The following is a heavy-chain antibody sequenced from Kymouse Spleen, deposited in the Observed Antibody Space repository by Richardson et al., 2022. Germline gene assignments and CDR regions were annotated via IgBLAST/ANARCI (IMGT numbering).Heavy chain of an antibody. CDR1: GYTFTSYD. D-gene: IGHD3-10*01. CDR3: ARKGLWFGEFYYYYYGMDV. V-gene: IGHV1-8*01. CDR2: MNPNSGNT. J-gene: IGHJ6*02. Sequence: QVQLVQSGAEVKKPGASVKVSCKASGYTFTSYDINWVRQATGQGLEWMGWMNPNSGNTGYAQKFQGRVTMTRNTSISTAYMELSSLRSEDTAVYYCARKGLWFGEFYYYYYGMDVWGQGTTVTVSS.